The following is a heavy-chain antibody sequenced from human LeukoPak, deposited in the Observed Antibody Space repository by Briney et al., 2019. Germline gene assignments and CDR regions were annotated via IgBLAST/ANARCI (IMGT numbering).Heavy chain of an antibody. CDR2: VFYSGNT. D-gene: IGHD3-16*01. V-gene: IGHV4-59*13. Sequence: SETLSLTCTVSGGSISSFYWNWIRQPPGKGLEWVGYVFYSGNTNYNPSLGSRVTISEDTSKNQFSLNLNSLTAADTAVYYCARGLPGRDAFDVWGQGAVVTVSS. J-gene: IGHJ3*01. CDR1: GGSISSFY. CDR3: ARGLPGRDAFDV.